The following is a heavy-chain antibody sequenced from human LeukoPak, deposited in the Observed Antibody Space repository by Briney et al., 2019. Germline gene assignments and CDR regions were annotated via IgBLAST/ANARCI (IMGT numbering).Heavy chain of an antibody. CDR1: GGSVSSGSYY. V-gene: IGHV4-61*01. CDR3: ARLVGATWFGP. CDR2: LHDSGRT. Sequence: SETLSLTCTVSGGSVSSGSYYWIWIRQPPGKGLEWIGYLHDSGRTNYSPSLKSRVTISVDTSKNQFSLKMSSVTAADTAVYYCARLVGATWFGPWGQGTLVTVSS. J-gene: IGHJ5*02. D-gene: IGHD1-26*01.